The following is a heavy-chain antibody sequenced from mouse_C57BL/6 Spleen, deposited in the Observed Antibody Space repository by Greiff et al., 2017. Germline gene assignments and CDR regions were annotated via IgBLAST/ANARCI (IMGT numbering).Heavy chain of an antibody. CDR3: ARGESNWGYFDY. CDR1: GYTFTSYW. Sequence: QVQLQQPGAELVMPGASVKLSCKASGYTFTSYWMHWVKQRPGQGLEWIGEIDPSDSYTNYNQKFKGKSTLTVDKSSSTAYMQLSSLTSEDSAVYYCARGESNWGYFDYWGQGTTLTVSS. J-gene: IGHJ2*01. D-gene: IGHD4-1*01. V-gene: IGHV1-69*01. CDR2: IDPSDSYT.